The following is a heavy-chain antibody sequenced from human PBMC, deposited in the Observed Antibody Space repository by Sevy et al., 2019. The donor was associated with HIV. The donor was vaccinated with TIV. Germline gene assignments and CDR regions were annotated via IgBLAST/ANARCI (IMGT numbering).Heavy chain of an antibody. CDR2: IIPIFGTA. J-gene: IGHJ6*02. CDR3: ARVYGDSPYYYGMDV. CDR1: GGTFSSYA. D-gene: IGHD4-17*01. V-gene: IGHV1-69*13. Sequence: ASVKVSCKASGGTFSSYAISWVRQAPGQGLEWMGGIIPIFGTANYAQKFQGRVTITADESTSTAYMELGSLRSEDTAVYYCARVYGDSPYYYGMDVWGQGTTVTVSS.